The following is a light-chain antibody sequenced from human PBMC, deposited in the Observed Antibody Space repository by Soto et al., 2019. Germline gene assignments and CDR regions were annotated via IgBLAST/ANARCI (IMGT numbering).Light chain of an antibody. CDR1: SSDVGGYNY. Sequence: QSALTQPASVSGSPGQSITISCTGTSSDVGGYNYVSWYQQHPGKAPKLMIYEVSNRPSGVSNRFSGSKSGNTASLTISGLQAGDEADYYCSSYTSSSPLVFGTGTKLPVL. V-gene: IGLV2-14*01. CDR3: SSYTSSSPLV. J-gene: IGLJ1*01. CDR2: EVS.